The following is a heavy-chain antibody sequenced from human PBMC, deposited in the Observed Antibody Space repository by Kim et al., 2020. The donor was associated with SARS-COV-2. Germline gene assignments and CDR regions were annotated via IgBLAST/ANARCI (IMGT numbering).Heavy chain of an antibody. J-gene: IGHJ3*02. CDR1: GFTFSSYS. CDR3: ASLTLLENDAFDI. Sequence: GGSLRLSCAASGFTFSSYSMNWVRQAPGKGLEWVSSISSSSSYIYYADSVKGRFTISRDNAKNSLYLQMNSLRAEDTAVYYCASLTLLENDAFDIWGQGTMVTVSS. CDR2: ISSSSSYI. D-gene: IGHD1-1*01. V-gene: IGHV3-21*01.